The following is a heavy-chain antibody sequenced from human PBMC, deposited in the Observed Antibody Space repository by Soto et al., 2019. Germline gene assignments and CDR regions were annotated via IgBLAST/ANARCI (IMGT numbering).Heavy chain of an antibody. Sequence: GSLRLSCAASGFTFSSYAMHWVRQAPGKGLEWVAVISYDGSNKYYADSVKGRFTISRDNSKNTLYLQMNSLRAEDTAVYYCARDSNSGWYGEYYFDYWGQGTLVPVSS. CDR2: ISYDGSNK. CDR1: GFTFSSYA. J-gene: IGHJ4*02. CDR3: ARDSNSGWYGEYYFDY. V-gene: IGHV3-30-3*01. D-gene: IGHD6-19*01.